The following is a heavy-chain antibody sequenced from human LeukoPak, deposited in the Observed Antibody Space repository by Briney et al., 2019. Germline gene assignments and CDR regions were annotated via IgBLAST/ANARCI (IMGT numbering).Heavy chain of an antibody. D-gene: IGHD6-19*01. CDR1: GGSISSHY. Sequence: SETLSLTCTVSGGSISSHYWSWIRQPPGKGLEWIGYIYYSGSTNYNPSLKSRVTISVDTSKNQLSLKLSSVTAADTAVYYCARGAVAGSFDYWGQGTLVTVSS. CDR3: ARGAVAGSFDY. CDR2: IYYSGST. J-gene: IGHJ4*02. V-gene: IGHV4-59*11.